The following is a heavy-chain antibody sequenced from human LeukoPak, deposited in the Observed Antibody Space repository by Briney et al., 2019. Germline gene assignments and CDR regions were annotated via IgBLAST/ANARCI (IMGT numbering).Heavy chain of an antibody. Sequence: SETLSLTCTVSGGSISSYYWSWIRQPPGKGLEWIGYIYYSGSTNYNPSLKSRVTISVDTSKNQFSLKLSSVTAADTAVYYCARGGLCSSTSCYTHIDYWGQGTLVTVSS. D-gene: IGHD2-2*02. CDR3: ARGGLCSSTSCYTHIDY. J-gene: IGHJ4*02. V-gene: IGHV4-59*12. CDR2: IYYSGST. CDR1: GGSISSYY.